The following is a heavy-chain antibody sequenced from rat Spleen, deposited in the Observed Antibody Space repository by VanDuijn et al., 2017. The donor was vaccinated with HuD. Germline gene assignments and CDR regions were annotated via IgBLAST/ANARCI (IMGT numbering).Heavy chain of an antibody. J-gene: IGHJ2*01. CDR2: INTDGDST. D-gene: IGHD3-4*01. CDR1: GFTFSGYW. Sequence: EVQLVETGGDLVQPGRSLKLSCVASGFTFSGYWMYWLRQAPGKGLEWISSINTDGDSTFYPDSVKGRFTISRDNAKSTLYLQMDSLRSEDTATYYCARQSPYHFDYWGQGVMVTVSS. CDR3: ARQSPYHFDY. V-gene: IGHV5-58*01.